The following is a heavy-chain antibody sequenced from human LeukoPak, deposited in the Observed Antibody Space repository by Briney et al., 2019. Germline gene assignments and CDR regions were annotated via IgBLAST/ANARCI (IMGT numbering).Heavy chain of an antibody. V-gene: IGHV4-4*07. J-gene: IGHJ5*02. D-gene: IGHD3-10*01. CDR1: GGSISSYY. CDR2: IYTSGST. CDR3: ARHLRSYVLNWFDP. Sequence: SETLSLTCTVSGGSISSYYWSWIRQPAGKGLECIGRIYTSGSTNYNPSLKSRVTMSVDTSKNQFSLKLSSVTAADTAVYYCARHLRSYVLNWFDPWGQGTLVTVSS.